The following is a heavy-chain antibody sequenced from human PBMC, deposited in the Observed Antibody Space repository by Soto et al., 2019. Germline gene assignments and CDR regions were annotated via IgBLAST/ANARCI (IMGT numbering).Heavy chain of an antibody. Sequence: SETLSLTCSVSGDSITSYYWSWIRQPPGKGLEWIAYIYYTGSTNYSPSLKSRVTLSVDTSKNQFSLKLTSVTAADTAVYYCARAPLYYENSGLLDPYYGMDVWGQGTTVTISS. CDR1: GDSITSYY. CDR3: ARAPLYYENSGLLDPYYGMDV. V-gene: IGHV4-59*01. CDR2: IYYTGST. D-gene: IGHD3-22*01. J-gene: IGHJ6*02.